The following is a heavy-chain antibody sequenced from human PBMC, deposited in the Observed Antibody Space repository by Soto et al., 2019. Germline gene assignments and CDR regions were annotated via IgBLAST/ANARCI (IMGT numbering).Heavy chain of an antibody. CDR3: ARHDDFWSGYYYLDY. Sequence: GGSLRLSCAASGFTFSSYSMNWVRQAPGKGLEWVSYISSSSSTIYYADSVKGRFTISRDNAKNSLYLQMNSLRDEDTAVYYCARHDDFWSGYYYLDYWGHGTLVTVSS. CDR2: ISSSSSTI. V-gene: IGHV3-48*02. J-gene: IGHJ4*01. CDR1: GFTFSSYS. D-gene: IGHD3-3*01.